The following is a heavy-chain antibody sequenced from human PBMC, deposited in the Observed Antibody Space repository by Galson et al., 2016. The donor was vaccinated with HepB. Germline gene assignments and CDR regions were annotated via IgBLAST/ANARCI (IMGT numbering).Heavy chain of an antibody. CDR3: ARDSGSPNWFDP. CDR1: GYTFTTYA. D-gene: IGHD1-26*01. J-gene: IGHJ5*02. Sequence: SVKVSCKASGYTFTTYAMHWVRQAPGQRLEWMARINAGNGNTKYSQKFQGRVTITRDTSASTAYMELSSLRSEDTAVYYCARDSGSPNWFDPWGQGTLVTVSS. V-gene: IGHV1-3*01. CDR2: INAGNGNT.